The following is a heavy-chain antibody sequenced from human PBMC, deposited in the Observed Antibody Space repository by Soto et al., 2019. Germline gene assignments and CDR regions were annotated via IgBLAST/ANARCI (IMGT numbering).Heavy chain of an antibody. D-gene: IGHD6-19*01. Sequence: EVQLVESGGGLVQPGGSLRLSCGASGFTFSSYWMHWVRQAPGKGLVWVSRVNTDESRTSYADSVKGRFTISRDNAKNTLYLQMNGLRAEDTAVYYCAIVLNGQWYFDYWGRGTQVTVSS. J-gene: IGHJ4*02. V-gene: IGHV3-74*01. CDR2: VNTDESRT. CDR1: GFTFSSYW. CDR3: AIVLNGQWYFDY.